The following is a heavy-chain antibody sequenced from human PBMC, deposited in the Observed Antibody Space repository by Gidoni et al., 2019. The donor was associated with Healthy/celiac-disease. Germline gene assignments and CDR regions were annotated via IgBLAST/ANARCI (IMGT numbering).Heavy chain of an antibody. J-gene: IGHJ4*02. CDR2: ISAYNGNT. V-gene: IGHV1-18*01. CDR1: GDTFTSKG. Sequence: QAQLVQSGAEVKTPGASVKVSCKASGDTFTSKGISWVRQAPVQGLEWMGWISAYNGNTTYAPKLQGRLTMTTDSSTSTAYMELRSLRSDATAVYYCASAADRSSWYDGGYYFDYWGQGTLVTVSS. D-gene: IGHD6-13*01. CDR3: ASAADRSSWYDGGYYFDY.